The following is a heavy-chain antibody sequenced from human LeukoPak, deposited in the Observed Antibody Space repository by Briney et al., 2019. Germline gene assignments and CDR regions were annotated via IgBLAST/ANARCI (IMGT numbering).Heavy chain of an antibody. CDR3: ARVSHCGGDCYSADY. V-gene: IGHV3-74*01. Sequence: GGSLRLSCAASGFTFSTHWMHWVRHALGKGLVWVSRITRDGSSTSYADPVKGRFTISRDNAKNTLYLQMNSLRAEDTAVYYCARVSHCGGDCYSADYWGQGTLVTVSS. J-gene: IGHJ4*02. CDR1: GFTFSTHW. D-gene: IGHD2-21*02. CDR2: ITRDGSST.